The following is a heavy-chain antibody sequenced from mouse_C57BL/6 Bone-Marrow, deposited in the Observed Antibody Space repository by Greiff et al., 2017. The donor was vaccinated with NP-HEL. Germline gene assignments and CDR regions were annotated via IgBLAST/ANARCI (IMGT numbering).Heavy chain of an antibody. CDR2: IRSKSNNYAT. Sequence: EVKLVESGGGLVQPKGSLKLSCAASGFSFNTYAMNWVRQAPGKGLEWVARIRSKSNNYATYYADSVKDRFTISRDDSESMLYLQMNNLKTEDTAMYYCERRGNYYAMDYWGQGTSVTVSS. V-gene: IGHV10-1*01. CDR1: GFSFNTYA. CDR3: ERRGNYYAMDY. J-gene: IGHJ4*01.